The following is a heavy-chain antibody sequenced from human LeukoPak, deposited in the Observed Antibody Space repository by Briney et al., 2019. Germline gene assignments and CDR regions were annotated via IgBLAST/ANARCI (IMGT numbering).Heavy chain of an antibody. CDR3: ARVAAAGTGGVDY. V-gene: IGHV3-66*01. CDR2: IYSGGST. CDR1: GFTVSSNY. Sequence: GGSLRLSCAASGFTVSSNYMSWVRQAPGKGLEWVSVIYSGGSTYYADSVKGRFTISRDNSKNTLYLQMNSLRAEDTAVYYCARVAAAGTGGVDYWGQGTLVTVSS. J-gene: IGHJ4*02. D-gene: IGHD6-13*01.